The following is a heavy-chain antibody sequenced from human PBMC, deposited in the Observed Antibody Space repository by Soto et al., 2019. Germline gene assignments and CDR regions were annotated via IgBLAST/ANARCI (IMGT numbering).Heavy chain of an antibody. J-gene: IGHJ6*02. D-gene: IGHD6-19*01. V-gene: IGHV1-58*01. CDR1: GFTFTSSA. CDR2: IVVGSGNT. CDR3: AAESSGWYSYYYGMDV. Sequence: RASVKVSCKASGFTFTSSAVRWVRQARGQRLEWIGWIVVGSGNTNYAQKFQERVTITRDMSTSTAYMELSSLRSEDTAVYYCAAESSGWYSYYYGMDVWGQGTTVTVSS.